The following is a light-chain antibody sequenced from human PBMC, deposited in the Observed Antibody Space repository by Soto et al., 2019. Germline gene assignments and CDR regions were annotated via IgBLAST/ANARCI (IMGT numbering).Light chain of an antibody. CDR1: QRLNRC. Sequence: DLQMTQSPSPLPASVGERVTITCRPSQRLNRCLAWYQQKPGKAPKLLIYKPSSLDIGVPSRFGGCASGTEFTLTINCLQPDDFVTDYCQQYDSYSKSFGQGTKVEIK. CDR2: KPS. CDR3: QQYDSYSKS. J-gene: IGKJ1*01. V-gene: IGKV1-5*03.